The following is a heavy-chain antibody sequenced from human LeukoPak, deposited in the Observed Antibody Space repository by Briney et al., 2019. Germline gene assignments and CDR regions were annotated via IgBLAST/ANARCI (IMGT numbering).Heavy chain of an antibody. CDR1: GYTFTSYA. J-gene: IGHJ4*02. V-gene: IGHV1-3*01. Sequence: ASVKVSCKASGYTFTSYAMHWMRQAPGQRLEWMGWINAGNGSTKYSQKFQGRVTITRDTSASTAYMELSSLRSEDTAVYYCARDSSFLLERRSTFDYWGQGTLVTVSS. CDR2: INAGNGST. CDR3: ARDSSFLLERRSTFDY. D-gene: IGHD1-1*01.